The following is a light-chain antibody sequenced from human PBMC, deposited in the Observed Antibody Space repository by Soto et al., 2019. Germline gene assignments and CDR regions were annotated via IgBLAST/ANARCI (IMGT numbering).Light chain of an antibody. Sequence: EIVLTQSPGTLPLSPGERATLSCRASQSVSSTYLAWYQQKPGQAPRLLIYGASTRATGLPDRFSGSGSGTDFTLTISRMEPEDFAVYYCQHYGSSRWTFGQGTKVEIK. V-gene: IGKV3-20*01. CDR1: QSVSSTY. CDR3: QHYGSSRWT. CDR2: GAS. J-gene: IGKJ1*01.